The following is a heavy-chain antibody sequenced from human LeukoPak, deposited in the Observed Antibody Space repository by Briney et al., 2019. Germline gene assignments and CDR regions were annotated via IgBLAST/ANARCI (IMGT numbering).Heavy chain of an antibody. J-gene: IGHJ6*02. D-gene: IGHD3-16*01. V-gene: IGHV3-7*03. CDR1: GFTLSNHW. CDR2: VNRDGSET. Sequence: GGSLRLSCAASGFTLSNHWMTWVRQVPGRGPEWVASVNRDGSETYYLDSVKGRFTISRDNAKNSLYLQMSNLRAEDTAVYFCARGGGLDVWGQGATVTVSS. CDR3: ARGGGLDV.